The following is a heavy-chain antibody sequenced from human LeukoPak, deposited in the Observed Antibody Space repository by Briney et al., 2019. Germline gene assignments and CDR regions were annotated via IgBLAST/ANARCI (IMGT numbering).Heavy chain of an antibody. CDR2: INPNSGAT. CDR1: GYTFTAYY. V-gene: IGHV1-2*02. J-gene: IGHJ6*02. Sequence: ASVKVSFKASGYTFTAYYMHWVRQAPGQGLEWMGWINPNSGATNYAQNFQGRVSMTADTSISTAYLDLSRLRSDDSAVYYCARDPIVQAGYYYGMDVWGQGTTVTVSS. D-gene: IGHD2-8*01. CDR3: ARDPIVQAGYYYGMDV.